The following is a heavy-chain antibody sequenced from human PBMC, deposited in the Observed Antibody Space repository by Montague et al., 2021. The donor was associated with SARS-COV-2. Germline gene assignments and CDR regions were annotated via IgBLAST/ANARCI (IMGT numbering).Heavy chain of an antibody. CDR3: ARRLTGLDSPFDP. Sequence: SETLSLTCVVSCACIMSSTYCAAWIRPPPGCRHYRISYISYSWSTKYNPSLKSLVTMSVDTSKHQFSLPPNLVTAADTAVYYCARRLTGLDSPFDPWGQGTLVIVSS. CDR1: CACIMSSTYC. V-gene: IGHV4-39*01. J-gene: IGHJ5*02. D-gene: IGHD3/OR15-3a*01. CDR2: ISYSWST.